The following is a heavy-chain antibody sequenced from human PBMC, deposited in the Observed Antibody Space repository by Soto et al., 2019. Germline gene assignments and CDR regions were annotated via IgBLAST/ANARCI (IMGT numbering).Heavy chain of an antibody. V-gene: IGHV3-20*01. CDR1: GFTFDDYG. Sequence: EVQLVESGGGVVRPGGSLRLSCAASGFTFDDYGMSWVRQAPGKGLEWVSGINWNGGSTGYADSVKGRFTISRDNAKNALYLEINSLGGEDPALYHCGANPFYILGSYRKTDAFDIWGQGTVVTVSS. CDR3: GANPFYILGSYRKTDAFDI. CDR2: INWNGGST. J-gene: IGHJ3*02. D-gene: IGHD3-16*02.